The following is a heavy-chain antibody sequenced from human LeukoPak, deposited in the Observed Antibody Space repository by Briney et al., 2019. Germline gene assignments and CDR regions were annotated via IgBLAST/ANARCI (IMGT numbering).Heavy chain of an antibody. CDR3: AKDRRISSSWYYFDY. Sequence: GGSLRLSCAAPGFIFSNYVMSWVRQAPGKGLEWVSGISGSGGSTYYADSVKGRFTISRDNSKNTLYLQMNSLRAEDTAVYYCAKDRRISSSWYYFDYWGQGTLVTVSS. D-gene: IGHD6-13*01. CDR1: GFIFSNYV. CDR2: ISGSGGST. J-gene: IGHJ4*02. V-gene: IGHV3-23*01.